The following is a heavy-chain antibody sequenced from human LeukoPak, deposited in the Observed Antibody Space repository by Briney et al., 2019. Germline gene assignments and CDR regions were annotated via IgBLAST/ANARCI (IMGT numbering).Heavy chain of an antibody. CDR1: GGSISSGGYY. V-gene: IGHV4-31*03. Sequence: PSETLSLTCTFSGGSISSGGYYWTWIRQHPGKGLEWIGYIYYSGSTYYNPSLKSRVTISVDTSKNQFSLKLISVTAADTAVYYCARGQGSGWRYFDYWGQGTLVTVSP. CDR2: IYYSGST. D-gene: IGHD6-19*01. CDR3: ARGQGSGWRYFDY. J-gene: IGHJ4*02.